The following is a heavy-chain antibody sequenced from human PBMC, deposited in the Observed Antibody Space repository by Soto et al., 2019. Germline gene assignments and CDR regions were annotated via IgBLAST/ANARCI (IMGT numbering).Heavy chain of an antibody. J-gene: IGHJ4*02. CDR2: IVVGSGNT. Sequence: SVKVSCKASGFTFTSSAVQWVRQARGQRLEWIGWIVVGSGNTNYAQKFQERVTITRDMSTSTAYMELSSLRSEDTAVYYCAADGIWSSSTAYWGQGTLVTVSS. D-gene: IGHD6-6*01. CDR3: AADGIWSSSTAY. CDR1: GFTFTSSA. V-gene: IGHV1-58*01.